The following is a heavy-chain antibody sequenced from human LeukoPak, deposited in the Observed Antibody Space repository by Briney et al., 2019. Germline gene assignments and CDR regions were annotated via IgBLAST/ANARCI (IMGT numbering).Heavy chain of an antibody. CDR1: GFTFSSYA. CDR3: AKSHSASYTVTIDY. Sequence: PGGSLRLSCAASGFTFSSYAMSWVRQAPGKGLEWVSAISGSGGSTYYADSVKGRFTISRDNSKNTLYLQMNSLRAEDTAVYYCAKSHSASYTVTIDYWGQGTLVTVSS. CDR2: ISGSGGST. J-gene: IGHJ4*02. D-gene: IGHD4-17*01. V-gene: IGHV3-23*01.